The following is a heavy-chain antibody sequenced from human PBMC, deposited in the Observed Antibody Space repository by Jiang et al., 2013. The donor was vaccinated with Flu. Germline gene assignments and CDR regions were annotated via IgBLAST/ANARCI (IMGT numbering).Heavy chain of an antibody. J-gene: IGHJ4*02. Sequence: GAEVKKPGASVKVSCKASGYTFTNSFMHWVRQAPGQGLEWMGIINPSGGSTTYAQKFQGRVTMTSDTSTSTVYMEVSSLRSEDTAVYYCARDRPSDSSGYSYYFDSWGQGTLVTVSS. CDR3: ARDRPSDSSGYSYYFDS. CDR2: INPSGGST. V-gene: IGHV1-46*03. D-gene: IGHD3-22*01. CDR1: GYTFTNSF.